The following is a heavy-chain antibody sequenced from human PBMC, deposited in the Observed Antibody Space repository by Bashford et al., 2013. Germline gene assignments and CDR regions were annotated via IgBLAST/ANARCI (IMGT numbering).Heavy chain of an antibody. Sequence: WIRQPPGKGLEWIGYIYYSGSTYYNPSLKSRVTMSVDTSKNQFSLNLSSVTAADTAVYYCARDAYYYDRSAYYYYFDYWGQGTLVTVSS. CDR2: IYYSGST. J-gene: IGHJ4*02. V-gene: IGHV4-31*02. CDR3: ARDAYYYDRSAYYYYFDY. D-gene: IGHD3-22*01.